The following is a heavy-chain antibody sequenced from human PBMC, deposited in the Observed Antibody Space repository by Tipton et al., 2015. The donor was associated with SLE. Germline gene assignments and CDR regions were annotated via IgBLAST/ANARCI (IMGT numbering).Heavy chain of an antibody. D-gene: IGHD1-1*01. CDR2: VYYGVST. Sequence: TLSLTCSVSGDSITSGGFYWNWIRHLPGEGLQWIGYVYYGVSTYNNPSLKSRLTISVDTSKNQFSLNLRSVTAADTAVYFCARGNRAEEELDLWGQGTLVTVSS. CDR3: ARGNRAEEELDL. J-gene: IGHJ4*02. V-gene: IGHV4-61*08. CDR1: GDSITSGGFY.